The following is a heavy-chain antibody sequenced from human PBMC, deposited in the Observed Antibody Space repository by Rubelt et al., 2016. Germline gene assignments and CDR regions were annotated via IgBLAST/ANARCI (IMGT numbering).Heavy chain of an antibody. CDR3: AAGFHSSSSVGFDY. CDR2: IVVGSGNT. D-gene: IGHD6-6*01. CDR1: GFTFTSSA. Sequence: QMQLVQSGPEVTKPGTSVKVSCKASGFTFTSSAMQWVRQARGQRLEWIGWIVVGSGNTNYAQKFQERVTITRDMCKRTAYMELSSLRSEDTAVYYCAAGFHSSSSVGFDYWGQGTLVTVSS. V-gene: IGHV1-58*02. J-gene: IGHJ4*02.